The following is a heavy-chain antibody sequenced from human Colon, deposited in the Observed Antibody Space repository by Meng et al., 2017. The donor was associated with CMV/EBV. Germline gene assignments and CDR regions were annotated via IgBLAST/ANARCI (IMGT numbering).Heavy chain of an antibody. CDR1: GFTFSSYP. Sequence: GESLKISCAASGFTFSSYPMYWVRQAPGKGLEWVASISSSSSYIYYADSLKGRFTISRDDARNSLFLQMNSLRVEDTAVYYCARDQYTAMVKDDMDVWGQGTTVTVSS. J-gene: IGHJ6*02. CDR2: ISSSSSYI. V-gene: IGHV3-21*01. CDR3: ARDQYTAMVKDDMDV. D-gene: IGHD5-18*01.